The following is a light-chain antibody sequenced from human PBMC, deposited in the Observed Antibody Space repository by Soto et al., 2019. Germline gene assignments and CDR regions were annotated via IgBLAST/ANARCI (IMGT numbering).Light chain of an antibody. CDR2: GTS. J-gene: IGKJ1*01. CDR1: QSVSNIY. CDR3: QKFGRSPLT. Sequence: EIALTQSPGTLSLSPGGGATLSCRASQSVSNIYLAWYQRKPGQAPRLLMYGTSNRATGIPDRFICSGSGTDFTLTISNLEPEDCGVFYCQKFGRSPLTFGQGTKVEIK. V-gene: IGKV3-20*01.